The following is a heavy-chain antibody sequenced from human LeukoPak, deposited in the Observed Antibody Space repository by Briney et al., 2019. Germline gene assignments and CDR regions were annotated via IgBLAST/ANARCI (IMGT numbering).Heavy chain of an antibody. D-gene: IGHD3-16*02. CDR3: ARHHYDYVWGSYRPRWFDP. CDR1: GYSTSSGYY. J-gene: IGHJ5*02. CDR2: ISHSGST. V-gene: IGHV4-38-2*02. Sequence: SETLSLTCTVSGYSTSSGYYWGWIRQPPGRGLEWIGSISHSGSTYYNPSLESRVTISVDTSKNQFSLKLSSVTAADTAVYYCARHHYDYVWGSYRPRWFDPWGQGTLVTVSS.